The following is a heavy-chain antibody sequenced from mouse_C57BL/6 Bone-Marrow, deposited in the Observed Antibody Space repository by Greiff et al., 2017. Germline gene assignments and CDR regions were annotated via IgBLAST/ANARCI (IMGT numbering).Heavy chain of an antibody. CDR3: VREDYQAFFDF. CDR1: GFTFNNYA. J-gene: IGHJ1*03. Sequence: EVQVVESGGGLVQPKGSLKLSCAASGFTFNNYALHWVRQAPGKGLEWVARIRSKSSNYATYYAESVKDRFTISSDDSQSMLYLQMNNLKTEDTAVYFCVREDYQAFFDFWGTGTADTVSS. D-gene: IGHD2-4*01. CDR2: IRSKSSNYAT. V-gene: IGHV10-3*01.